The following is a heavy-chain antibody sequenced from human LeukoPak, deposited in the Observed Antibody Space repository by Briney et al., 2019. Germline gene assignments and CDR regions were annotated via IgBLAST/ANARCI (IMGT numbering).Heavy chain of an antibody. CDR2: ISSSSSYI. J-gene: IGHJ4*02. CDR3: ARDRANYGDLGY. CDR1: RFTFSGYS. D-gene: IGHD4-17*01. Sequence: GGSLRLSCAASRFTFSGYSMNWVRQAPGKGPEWVSSISSSSSYIHYADSVKGRFTISRDNSKNTLYLQMNSLRAEDTAVYYCARDRANYGDLGYWGQGTLVTVSS. V-gene: IGHV3-21*01.